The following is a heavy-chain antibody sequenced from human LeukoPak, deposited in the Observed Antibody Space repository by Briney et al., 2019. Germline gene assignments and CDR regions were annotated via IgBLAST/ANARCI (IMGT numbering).Heavy chain of an antibody. Sequence: QPGGSLRLSCAASGFTFSSYEMNWVRQAPGKGLEWVSYISSSGSTIYYADSVKGRFTISRDNAKNSLYLQMNSLRAEDTAVYYCAREAVAGIFKLFDPWGQGTLVTVSS. D-gene: IGHD6-19*01. V-gene: IGHV3-48*03. J-gene: IGHJ5*02. CDR1: GFTFSSYE. CDR2: ISSSGSTI. CDR3: AREAVAGIFKLFDP.